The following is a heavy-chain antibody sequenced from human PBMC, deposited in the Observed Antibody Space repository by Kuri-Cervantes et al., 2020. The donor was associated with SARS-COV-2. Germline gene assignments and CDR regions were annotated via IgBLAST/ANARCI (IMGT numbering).Heavy chain of an antibody. CDR3: ASIAALSSYGMDV. CDR1: GGTFSSYA. J-gene: IGHJ6*02. V-gene: IGHV1-46*01. CDR2: INPSGGST. D-gene: IGHD6-6*01. Sequence: ASVKVSCKASGGTFSSYAISWVRQAPGQGLEWMGIINPSGGSTSYAQKFQGRVTMARDTSTSTVYMELSSLRSEDTAVYYCASIAALSSYGMDVWGQGTAVTVSS.